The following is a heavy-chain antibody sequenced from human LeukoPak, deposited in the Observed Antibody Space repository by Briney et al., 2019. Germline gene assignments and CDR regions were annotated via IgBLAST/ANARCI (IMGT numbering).Heavy chain of an antibody. CDR3: ARDLGDIVATIEESQIYYYYYYGMDV. CDR1: GGTFSSYA. J-gene: IGHJ6*02. V-gene: IGHV1-69*04. D-gene: IGHD5-12*01. CDR2: IIPILGIA. Sequence: SVKVSCKASGGTFSSYAISWVRQAPGQGLEWMGRIIPILGIANYAQKFQGRVTITADKSTSTAYMELSSLRSEDTAVYYCARDLGDIVATIEESQIYYYYYYGMDVWGQGTTVTVSS.